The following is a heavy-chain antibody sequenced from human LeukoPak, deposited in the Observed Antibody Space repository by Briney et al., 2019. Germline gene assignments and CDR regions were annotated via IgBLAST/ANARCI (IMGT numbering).Heavy chain of an antibody. J-gene: IGHJ3*02. Sequence: SETLSLTCTVSGGSISSYYWSWIRQPPGKGLEWIGYIYYSGSTNYNPSLKSRVTISVDTSKNQFSLKLSSVTAADTAVYYCAGAIPLDAFDIWGQGTMVTVSS. CDR3: AGAIPLDAFDI. CDR1: GGSISSYY. CDR2: IYYSGST. V-gene: IGHV4-59*01.